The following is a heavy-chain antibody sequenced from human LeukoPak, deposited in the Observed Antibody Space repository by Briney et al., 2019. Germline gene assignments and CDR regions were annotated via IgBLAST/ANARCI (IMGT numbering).Heavy chain of an antibody. CDR1: GGSISSSSYY. Sequence: SETLSLTCTVSGGSISSSSYYWGWIRQPPGKGLEWIGNIYYSGSTDYNPSLKSRVTLSVDTSKNHFSLKLSSVTAADTAVYYCARDMTGKNWFDPWGQGTLVTVSS. CDR2: IYYSGST. CDR3: ARDMTGKNWFDP. V-gene: IGHV4-39*02. D-gene: IGHD3-16*01. J-gene: IGHJ5*02.